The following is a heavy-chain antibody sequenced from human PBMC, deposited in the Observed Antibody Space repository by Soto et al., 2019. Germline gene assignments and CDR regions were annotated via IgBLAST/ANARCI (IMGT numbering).Heavy chain of an antibody. CDR1: GGTFSSYT. CDR2: IIPILGIA. CDR3: ARAVADFYYGMDV. J-gene: IGHJ6*02. Sequence: QVQLVQSGAEVKKPGSSVKVSCKASGGTFSSYTISWVRQAPGQGLEWMGRIIPILGIANYAQKFQGRVTITADKSTSTAYMELSSLRSEDTAVYYCARAVADFYYGMDVWGQGTTVTVSS. V-gene: IGHV1-69*02. D-gene: IGHD6-19*01.